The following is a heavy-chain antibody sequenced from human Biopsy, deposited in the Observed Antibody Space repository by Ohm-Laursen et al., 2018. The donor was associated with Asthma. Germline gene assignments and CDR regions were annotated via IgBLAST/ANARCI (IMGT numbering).Heavy chain of an antibody. Sequence: SLRLSCAATGFTFSNYGMHWVRQAQAKGLEWVAVISFDGSNKNYTDPVKGRFTIPRDNSRNTLHLQMNSRRAEDTAVYYCSKEVFPGWELRRGPDYWGQGTLVTVSS. D-gene: IGHD4-23*01. CDR2: ISFDGSNK. CDR3: SKEVFPGWELRRGPDY. CDR1: GFTFSNYG. J-gene: IGHJ4*02. V-gene: IGHV3-30*18.